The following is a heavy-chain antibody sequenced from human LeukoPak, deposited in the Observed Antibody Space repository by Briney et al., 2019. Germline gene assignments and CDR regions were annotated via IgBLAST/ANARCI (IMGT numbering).Heavy chain of an antibody. Sequence: GGSLRPSCAASGVTFSSYIISGVRQAPGKGRERGSAISVSGRTTYYPDSVTRPFTISTDNSNNPLYLQMNSLRSEHTAVYYCAKDQDGASRGMDVWGQRTTVTVSS. V-gene: IGHV3-23*01. J-gene: IGHJ6*02. CDR2: ISVSGRTT. CDR1: GVTFSSYI. D-gene: IGHD4-17*01. CDR3: AKDQDGASRGMDV.